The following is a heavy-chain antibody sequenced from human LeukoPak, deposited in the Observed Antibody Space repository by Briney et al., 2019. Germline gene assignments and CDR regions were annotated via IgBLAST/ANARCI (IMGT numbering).Heavy chain of an antibody. J-gene: IGHJ3*02. Sequence: GESLKISRKGSGYRFSDYWIGWVRQMPGKGLEWMGVIYPSDSHNKYSPSFQGQVAISADKSINTAHLQWSSLKASDTAMYYCARHGTPAAAGSVFDIWGQGTMVTVSS. V-gene: IGHV5-51*01. CDR2: IYPSDSHN. D-gene: IGHD6-13*01. CDR3: ARHGTPAAAGSVFDI. CDR1: GYRFSDYW.